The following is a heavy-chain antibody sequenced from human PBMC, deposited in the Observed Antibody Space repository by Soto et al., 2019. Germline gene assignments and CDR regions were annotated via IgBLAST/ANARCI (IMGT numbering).Heavy chain of an antibody. D-gene: IGHD1-26*01. CDR1: GFTFSSYG. CDR3: ARDGSIVGATNYFDY. J-gene: IGHJ4*02. Sequence: QVQLVESGGGVVQPGRSLRLSCAASGFTFSSYGMHWVRQAPGKGLEWVAVIWYDGSNKYYADSVKGRFTISRDNSKNTLYLQMNSLRAEDTAVYYCARDGSIVGATNYFDYWGQGTLVTVSS. V-gene: IGHV3-33*01. CDR2: IWYDGSNK.